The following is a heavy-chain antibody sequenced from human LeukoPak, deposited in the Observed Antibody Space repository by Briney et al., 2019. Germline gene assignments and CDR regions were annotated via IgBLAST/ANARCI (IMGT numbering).Heavy chain of an antibody. J-gene: IGHJ4*02. CDR2: VNTYNGNT. D-gene: IGHD4-17*01. V-gene: IGHV1-18*01. CDR3: ARVVFDSPVTMTF. CDR1: GYIFTTYG. Sequence: GASVKVSCKASGYIFTTYGISWVRQAPGQGLEWMGRVNTYNGNTHYAQKFQGRVAMTTDTSTSTAYLEVTSLISDDTAVYYCARVVFDSPVTMTFWGQGTLVTVSS.